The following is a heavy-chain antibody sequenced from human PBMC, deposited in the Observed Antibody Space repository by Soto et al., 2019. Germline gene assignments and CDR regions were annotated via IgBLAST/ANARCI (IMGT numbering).Heavy chain of an antibody. CDR1: NASITSSGYY. V-gene: IGHV4-31*03. Sequence: QVQLQESGPRLVEASQTLSLTCTVSNASITSSGYYWSWVRQPPGKRLAWIGYIYHSGSTFYSPSLQSRLTMSVDTSKTQFSLTLRSVTAADTAVYHCARLSGTYYVPDYWGQGTLVTVSS. J-gene: IGHJ4*02. CDR2: IYHSGST. D-gene: IGHD1-26*01. CDR3: ARLSGTYYVPDY.